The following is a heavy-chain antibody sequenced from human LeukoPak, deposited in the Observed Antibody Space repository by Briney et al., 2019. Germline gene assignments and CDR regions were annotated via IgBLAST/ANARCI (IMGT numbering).Heavy chain of an antibody. CDR2: IYYSGST. Sequence: SETLSLTCTVSGGSISRSAYYWGWIRQPPGKGLEWIGYIYYSGSTNYNPSLKSRVTISVDRSKNQFSLKLSSVTAADTAVYYCARGGYYYDSSGPTDTFDYWGQGTLVTVSS. V-gene: IGHV4-61*05. CDR1: GGSISRSAYY. D-gene: IGHD3-22*01. J-gene: IGHJ4*02. CDR3: ARGGYYYDSSGPTDTFDY.